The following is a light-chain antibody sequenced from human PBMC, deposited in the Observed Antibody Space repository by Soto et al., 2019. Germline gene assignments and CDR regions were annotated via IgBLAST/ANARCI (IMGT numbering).Light chain of an antibody. CDR3: RQCGSSPWT. Sequence: ETVLTQSPGTLSLSPGERATLSCRASQTIRSNYLAWYRQTPGQAPRLLIYGASNRATGIADRFSGSGSGTDFTLIISRLEPEDFALYYCRQCGSSPWTFGQGTKVEIK. V-gene: IGKV3-20*01. CDR1: QTIRSNY. CDR2: GAS. J-gene: IGKJ1*01.